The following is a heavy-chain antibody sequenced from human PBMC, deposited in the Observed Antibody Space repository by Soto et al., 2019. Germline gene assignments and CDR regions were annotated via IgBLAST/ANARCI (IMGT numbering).Heavy chain of an antibody. D-gene: IGHD3-9*01. CDR1: GGTFSSYA. CDR3: ARDETINAFDI. CDR2: IIPIFGTA. V-gene: IGHV1-69*06. Sequence: ASVKVSCKASGGTFSSYAISWVRQAPGQGLEWMGGIIPIFGTANYAQKFQGRVTITADKSTSTAYMELSSLRSEDTAVYYCARDETINAFDIWGQGTMVTVSS. J-gene: IGHJ3*02.